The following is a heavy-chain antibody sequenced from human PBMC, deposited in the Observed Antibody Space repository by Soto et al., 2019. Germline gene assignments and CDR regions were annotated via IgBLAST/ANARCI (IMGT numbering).Heavy chain of an antibody. CDR3: ARDYYDSSGYYPWFDP. CDR2: IYYSGST. D-gene: IGHD3-22*01. V-gene: IGHV4-59*01. CDR1: GGSISSYY. Sequence: PSETLSLTCTVSGGSISSYYWSWIRQPPGKGLEWIGYIYYSGSTNYNPSLKSRVTISVDTSKNQFSLKLSSVTAADTAVYYCARDYYDSSGYYPWFDPWGQGTLVTV. J-gene: IGHJ5*02.